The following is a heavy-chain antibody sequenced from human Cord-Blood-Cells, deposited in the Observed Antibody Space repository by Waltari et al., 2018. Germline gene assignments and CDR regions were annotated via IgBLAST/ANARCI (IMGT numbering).Heavy chain of an antibody. CDR3: ARLPWGDGYEGY. J-gene: IGHJ4*02. V-gene: IGHV4-39*01. CDR2: IYYSGST. Sequence: QLQPQESGPGLVKPSETLSLTCTVSGGSISSSSYYWGWIRQPPGKGLEWIGSIYYSGSTDYNPSLRSRVTISVDTSKNQFSLKLSSVTAADTAVYYCARLPWGDGYEGYWGQGTLVTVSS. CDR1: GGSISSSSYY. D-gene: IGHD5-12*01.